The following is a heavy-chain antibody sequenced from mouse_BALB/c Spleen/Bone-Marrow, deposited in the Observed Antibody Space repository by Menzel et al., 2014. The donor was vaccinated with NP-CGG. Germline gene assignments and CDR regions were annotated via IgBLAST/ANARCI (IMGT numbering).Heavy chain of an antibody. J-gene: IGHJ1*01. D-gene: IGHD1-1*01. V-gene: IGHV1-20*02. CDR1: GYSFTGYF. CDR2: INPYNGDT. CDR3: AREGGYYYGSSPYFDV. Sequence: VQLQQSGPELVKPGASVKISCKASGYSFTGYFMNWVMQSHGKSLEWIGRINPYNGDTFYNQKFKGKATLTVGKSSSTAHMELRSLASEDSAVYYCAREGGYYYGSSPYFDVWGARTTVTVSS.